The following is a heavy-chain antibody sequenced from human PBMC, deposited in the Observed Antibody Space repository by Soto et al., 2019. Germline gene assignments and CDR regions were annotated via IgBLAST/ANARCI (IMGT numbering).Heavy chain of an antibody. J-gene: IGHJ6*02. Sequence: GASVKVSCKSSGYTFTSYGISWVRQAPGQGLEWMGWISDYNGNTNYAKKLQGRVTMTTDTSTSTAYMELRSLRSDDTAVYYCARGTFDFWSGYGMDVWGQGTTVTVSS. CDR3: ARGTFDFWSGYGMDV. CDR1: GYTFTSYG. CDR2: ISDYNGNT. V-gene: IGHV1-18*01. D-gene: IGHD3-3*01.